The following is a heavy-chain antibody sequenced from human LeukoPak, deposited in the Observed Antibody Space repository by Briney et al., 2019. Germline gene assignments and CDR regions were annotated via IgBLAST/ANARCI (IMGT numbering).Heavy chain of an antibody. CDR1: GFTLNRFC. CDR3: AKDLWASETVIGTSRLPDS. CDR2: MGGGGDNT. D-gene: IGHD6-19*01. J-gene: IGHJ4*02. Sequence: PGGSLRLSRGASGFTLNRFCMSWVRQAPEKGLEWVSAMGGGGDNTWDADSVKDRFTISRDNSKNTLYLQMDRLRAEDTAMYYCAKDLWASETVIGTSRLPDSWGQGTLVTVSS. V-gene: IGHV3-23*01.